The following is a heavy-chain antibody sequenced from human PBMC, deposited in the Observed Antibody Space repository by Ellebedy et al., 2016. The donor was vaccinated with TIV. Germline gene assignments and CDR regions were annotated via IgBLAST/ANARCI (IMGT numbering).Heavy chain of an antibody. Sequence: MPSETLSLTCAVYGGSLSGYYWSWIRQPPGKGLEWIGEISRSGSTNDNPSLKSRVTISVDTSKNQFSLKLSSVTAADTAMYYCAREIIVARGAFDIWGQGTMVTVSS. V-gene: IGHV4-34*01. CDR2: ISRSGST. J-gene: IGHJ3*02. D-gene: IGHD5-12*01. CDR1: GGSLSGYY. CDR3: AREIIVARGAFDI.